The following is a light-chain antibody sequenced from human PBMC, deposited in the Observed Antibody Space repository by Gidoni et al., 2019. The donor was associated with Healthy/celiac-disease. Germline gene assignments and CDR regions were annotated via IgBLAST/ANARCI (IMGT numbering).Light chain of an antibody. Sequence: EIVLTQSPATLSLSPGERATLSCRASQSVSSYLAWYQQKPGQAPRLLIYDASNRATGIPARFSGSGSGTDFTLTISSLEPEDFAVYYCQQRSNWPFLTFGGXTKVEIK. J-gene: IGKJ4*01. CDR2: DAS. V-gene: IGKV3-11*01. CDR3: QQRSNWPFLT. CDR1: QSVSSY.